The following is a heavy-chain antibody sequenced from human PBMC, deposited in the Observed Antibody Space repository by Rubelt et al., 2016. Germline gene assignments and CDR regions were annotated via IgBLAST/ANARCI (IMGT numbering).Heavy chain of an antibody. CDR1: GGSIRTASFY. D-gene: IGHD4/OR15-4a*01. CDR3: ARHELTDSGDPTWFDP. CDR2: LFHSGYA. J-gene: IGHJ5*02. V-gene: IGHV4-39*01. Sequence: QLRLQESGPGLVKPSETLSLTCTVSGGSIRTASFYWGWIRQPPGKGLEWIGSLFHSGYADYSPSLKSRVTLSVRPSKNQFSLNLSSLTAADTAVYFGARHELTDSGDPTWFDPWGQGTLVTVSS.